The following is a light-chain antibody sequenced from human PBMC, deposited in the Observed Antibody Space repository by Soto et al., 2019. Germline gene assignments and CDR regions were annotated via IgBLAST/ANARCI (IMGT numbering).Light chain of an antibody. J-gene: IGKJ3*01. Sequence: DIQMNQSPYTLSSFVGDIVTITCRASQSIGVWLAWYQQKPGKAPKLLIFDAASLQNGVPSRFSGGGSRTDFTLTITSLQPEDFATYYCQKTSSAPFNCGPGNKGAIK. V-gene: IGKV1-5*01. CDR3: QKTSSAPFN. CDR1: QSIGVW. CDR2: DAA.